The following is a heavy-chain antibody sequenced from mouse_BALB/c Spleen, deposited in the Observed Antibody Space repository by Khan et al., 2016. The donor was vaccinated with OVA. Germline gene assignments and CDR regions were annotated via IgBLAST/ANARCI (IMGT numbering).Heavy chain of an antibody. CDR2: IWAGGST. CDR1: GFSLTSYG. J-gene: IGHJ3*01. Sequence: QVQLKQSGPGLVAPSQSLSITCTVSGFSLTSYGVHWVRQPPGKGLEWLGIIWAGGSTTYHSALMSRLSISIDNSTSQAVLKMNSLQTDHTTMYCCTRDTTATPYWGQGTLVTVSA. D-gene: IGHD1-2*01. V-gene: IGHV2-9*02. CDR3: TRDTTATPY.